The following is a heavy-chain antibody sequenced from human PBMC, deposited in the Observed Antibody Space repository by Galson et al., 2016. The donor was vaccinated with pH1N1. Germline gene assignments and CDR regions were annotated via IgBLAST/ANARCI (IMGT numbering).Heavy chain of an antibody. CDR1: GYRFPSSW. CDR2: IYLGGSLI. Sequence: QSGAEVKKPGESLKISCKGSGYRFPSSWIGWVRQMPGKGLEWMGIIYLGGSLIRYRPSFQGQVTISADKSVNIVYLEWVSLKASDTAMYYCVRQNDYGDSLPDVFDIWGQGTMVTVSS. V-gene: IGHV5-51*01. J-gene: IGHJ3*02. D-gene: IGHD4-17*01. CDR3: VRQNDYGDSLPDVFDI.